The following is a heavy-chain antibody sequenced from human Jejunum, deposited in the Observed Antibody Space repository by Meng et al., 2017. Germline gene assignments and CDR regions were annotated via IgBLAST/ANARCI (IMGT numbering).Heavy chain of an antibody. Sequence: EVQLLESGGGWVQPGGSLRLSCAASGFTFSYAMSWVRQAPGKGLEWVSAISGSGDRTYYADSVKGRFTISRDNSKNTLYLQMNSLRVEDTAVYYCAKSRVGATRYFDYWGQGTLVTVSS. V-gene: IGHV3-23*01. CDR2: ISGSGDRT. CDR3: AKSRVGATRYFDY. CDR1: GFTFSYA. D-gene: IGHD1-26*01. J-gene: IGHJ4*02.